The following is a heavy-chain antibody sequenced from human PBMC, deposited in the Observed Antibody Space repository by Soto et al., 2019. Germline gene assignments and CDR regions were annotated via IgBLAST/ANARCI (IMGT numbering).Heavy chain of an antibody. D-gene: IGHD3-22*01. J-gene: IGHJ4*02. CDR3: ARQIYDSDTGPNFQYYFDS. CDR1: GYTFTSYL. CDR2: IDPSDSYT. Sequence: PGESLKISCKASGYTFTSYLISWVRQVPGKGLEWMGRIDPSDSYTNYSPSFQGHVTISVTKSITTVFLQWSSLRASDTAMYYCARQIYDSDTGPNFQYYFDSWGQGTPVTVSS. V-gene: IGHV5-10-1*01.